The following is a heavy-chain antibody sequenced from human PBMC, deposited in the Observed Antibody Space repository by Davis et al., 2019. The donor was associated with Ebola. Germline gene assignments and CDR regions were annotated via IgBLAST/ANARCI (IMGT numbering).Heavy chain of an antibody. V-gene: IGHV3-33*03. D-gene: IGHD3/OR15-3a*01. Sequence: PGGSLRLSCAASGFTFNNYGMHWIRQVPGQVLAWVAVLWSHGSREDYADSVKGRFTVSRDISKETQYLQMNTLRVEDTAVYYCARAEGILDSDYFAYWGQGAQVTVSS. CDR3: ARAEGILDSDYFAY. CDR2: LWSHGSRE. J-gene: IGHJ4*02. CDR1: GFTFNNYG.